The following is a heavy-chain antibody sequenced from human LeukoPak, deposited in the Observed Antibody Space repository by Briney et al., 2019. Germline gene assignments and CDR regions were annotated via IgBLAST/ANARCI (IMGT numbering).Heavy chain of an antibody. CDR2: ISARGDNS. D-gene: IGHD3-10*01. CDR1: GFSFSTYT. V-gene: IGHV3-23*01. CDR3: ANRNYYLDY. J-gene: IGHJ4*02. Sequence: GGSLRLSCAASGFSFSTYTMAWVRQAPGQGLEWVSAISARGDNSWYADSVEGRFTISRDNSKNTLYLQMNNLRAEDTAIYYCANRNYYLDYWGQGTLVTVSS.